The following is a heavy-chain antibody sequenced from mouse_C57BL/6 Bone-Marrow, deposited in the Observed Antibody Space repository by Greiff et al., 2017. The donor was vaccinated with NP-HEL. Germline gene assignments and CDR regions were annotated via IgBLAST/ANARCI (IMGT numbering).Heavy chain of an antibody. Sequence: QVQLKQPGAELVRPGSSVKLSCKASGYTFTSYWMHWVKQRPIQGLEWIGNIDPSDSETHYNQKFKDKATLTVDKSSSTAYMQLSSLTSEDSAVYYCARGGDSSGPLDYWGQGTTLTVSS. J-gene: IGHJ2*01. CDR3: ARGGDSSGPLDY. CDR2: IDPSDSET. V-gene: IGHV1-52*01. D-gene: IGHD3-2*02. CDR1: GYTFTSYW.